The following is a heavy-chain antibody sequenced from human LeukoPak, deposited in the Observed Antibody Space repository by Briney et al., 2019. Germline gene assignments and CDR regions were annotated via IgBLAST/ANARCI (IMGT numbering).Heavy chain of an antibody. D-gene: IGHD3-22*01. CDR1: GYTFTGYY. V-gene: IGHV1-18*04. J-gene: IGHJ6*02. CDR2: ISAYNGNT. Sequence: ASVKVSCKASGYTFTGYYMHWVRQAPGQGLEWMGWISAYNGNTNYAQKLQGRVTMTTDTSTSTAYMELRSLRSDDTAVYYCARSSGYYYFSYYYYGMDVWGQGTTVTVSS. CDR3: ARSSGYYYFSYYYYGMDV.